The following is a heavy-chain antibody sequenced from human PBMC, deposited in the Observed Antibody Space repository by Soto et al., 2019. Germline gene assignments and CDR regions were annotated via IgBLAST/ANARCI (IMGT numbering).Heavy chain of an antibody. CDR3: ARKRDYGDYDY. CDR1: GFTFSSYA. Sequence: QVQLVESGGDVVQPGRSLRLSCAASGFTFSSYAMHWVRQAPGKGLEWVALISNDGRNKYYADSVKGRFTTSRDNSKNTLFLQMNSLRPEDTALYYCARKRDYGDYDYWGQGTLVTVSS. J-gene: IGHJ4*02. V-gene: IGHV3-30*04. CDR2: ISNDGRNK. D-gene: IGHD4-17*01.